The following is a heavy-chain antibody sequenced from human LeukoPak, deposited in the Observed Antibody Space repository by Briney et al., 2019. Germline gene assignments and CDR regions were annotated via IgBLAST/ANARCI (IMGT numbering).Heavy chain of an antibody. J-gene: IGHJ3*02. V-gene: IGHV3-21*01. CDR1: GSTFSSYS. CDR2: ISSSSSYI. D-gene: IGHD6-19*01. Sequence: GGSLRLSCAASGSTFSSYSMNWVRQAPGKGLEWVSSISSSSSYIYYADSVKGRFTISRDNAKNSLYLQMNSLRAEDTAVYYCARDNWQWLTEDAFDIWGQGTMVTVSS. CDR3: ARDNWQWLTEDAFDI.